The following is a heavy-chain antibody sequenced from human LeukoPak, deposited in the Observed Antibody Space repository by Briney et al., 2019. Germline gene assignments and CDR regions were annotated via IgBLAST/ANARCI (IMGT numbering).Heavy chain of an antibody. CDR1: GGTFSSYA. J-gene: IGHJ2*01. Sequence: GASVKVSCKASGGTFSSYAISWVRQAPGQGLEWMGWINPNSGGTNYAQKYQGRVTMTRDTSISTAYMDLSRLRSDDTAVYYCAREGRGWYFDLWGRGTLVTVSS. CDR2: INPNSGGT. CDR3: AREGRGWYFDL. D-gene: IGHD3-10*01. V-gene: IGHV1-2*02.